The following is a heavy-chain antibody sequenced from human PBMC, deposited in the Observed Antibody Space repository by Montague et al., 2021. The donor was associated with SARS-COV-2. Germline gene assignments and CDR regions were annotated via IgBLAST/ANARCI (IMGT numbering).Heavy chain of an antibody. CDR1: GGSITDIIYY. V-gene: IGHV4-39*01. CDR2: IFYTGNT. D-gene: IGHD2/OR15-2a*01. J-gene: IGHJ4*01. CDR3: ARQKCYFCSCRFPAPFDS. Sequence: SETLSLTCTVSGGSITDIIYYWGWIRQPPGKGLKWIGNIFYTGNTYYNPSLKSRVTISVETSRNHFTLKVNSVAAADTAVYYCARQKCYFCSCRFPAPFDSWGQGTTVTVSS.